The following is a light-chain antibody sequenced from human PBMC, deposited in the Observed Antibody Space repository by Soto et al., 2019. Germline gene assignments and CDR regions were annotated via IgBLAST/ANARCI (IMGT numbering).Light chain of an antibody. V-gene: IGKV3-20*01. CDR2: GAS. Sequence: EIVVTQSPGTLSLSPGQSNTISCRASQRVSSNSLAWYQPKRGQAPSLLIHGASRRATGIPERFSGGGSGPGLASTISRLEPEEYLVYSCQQDGDSPRTVGQGNKGVVK. J-gene: IGKJ1*01. CDR1: QRVSSNS. CDR3: QQDGDSPRT.